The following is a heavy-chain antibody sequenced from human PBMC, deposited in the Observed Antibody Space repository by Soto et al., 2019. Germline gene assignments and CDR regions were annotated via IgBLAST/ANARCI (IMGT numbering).Heavy chain of an antibody. CDR1: CGSISSVGYY. CDR2: IYYIGSX. V-gene: IGHV4-31*01. Sequence: SETLSLTCTVSCGSISSVGYYWSWIRQHPGKCLEWIGYIYYIGSXXYNPSLKXXVTISVDTSKXQFSLXLMSVTAADTAVYYCARSPDFWCQGTLVTVSS. CDR3: ARSPDF. J-gene: IGHJ4*02.